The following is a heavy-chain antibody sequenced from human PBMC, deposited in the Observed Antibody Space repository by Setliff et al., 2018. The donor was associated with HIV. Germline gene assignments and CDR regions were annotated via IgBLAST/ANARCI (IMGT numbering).Heavy chain of an antibody. CDR1: GGTFSSYT. V-gene: IGHV1-2*02. CDR3: ARDLAYCSGGSCYRPFIYYFYYMDV. D-gene: IGHD2-15*01. Sequence: ASVKVSCKASGGTFSSYTISWVRQAPGQGLEWMGCVIPNSGKTYYAQEFQGRVTMTSDTSINTAYMEVSWLTSDDTAIYYCARDLAYCSGGSCYRPFIYYFYYMDVWGKGATVTVSS. J-gene: IGHJ6*03. CDR2: VIPNSGKT.